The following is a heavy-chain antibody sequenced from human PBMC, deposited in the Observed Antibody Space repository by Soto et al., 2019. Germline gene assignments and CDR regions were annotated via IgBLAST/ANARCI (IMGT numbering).Heavy chain of an antibody. D-gene: IGHD3-22*01. CDR2: IYHSGST. Sequence: SETLSLTCAVSGGSISSGGYSWSWIRQPPGKGLEWIGYIYHSGSTYYNPSLKSRVTISVDRSKNQFSLKLSSVTAADTAVYYCARGQRSRDYYDSSGYYYSAEYFQHWGQGTLVTVS. CDR1: GGSISSGGYS. V-gene: IGHV4-30-2*01. J-gene: IGHJ1*01. CDR3: ARGQRSRDYYDSSGYYYSAEYFQH.